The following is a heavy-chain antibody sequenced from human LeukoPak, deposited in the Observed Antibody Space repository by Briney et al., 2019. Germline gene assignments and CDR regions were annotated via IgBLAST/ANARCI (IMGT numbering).Heavy chain of an antibody. Sequence: SETLSLTCSVSDGSINSYYWNWIRRPPGKGLEWIGYIYYNGNTNYSPSLKSRVTMSVDTSKNLFSLKVSSVTVADTAVYYCARGRSNYYGMDVWGQGTTVTVSS. CDR1: DGSINSYY. V-gene: IGHV4-59*01. D-gene: IGHD1-26*01. CDR3: ARGRSNYYGMDV. J-gene: IGHJ6*02. CDR2: IYYNGNT.